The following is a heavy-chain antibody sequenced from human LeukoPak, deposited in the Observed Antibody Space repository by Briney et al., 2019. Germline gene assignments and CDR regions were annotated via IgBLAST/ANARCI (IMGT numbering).Heavy chain of an antibody. CDR3: ARLSQNWFDP. CDR2: IYPGDSDT. Sequence: GESLKISCKGSGYSFTSYWIGWVRQMPGKGLEWMGIIYPGDSDTRYSPSFQGQVTMSVDKFISTAYLQWSNLKASDTAMYYCARLSQNWFDPWGQGTLVTVSS. J-gene: IGHJ5*02. CDR1: GYSFTSYW. V-gene: IGHV5-51*01.